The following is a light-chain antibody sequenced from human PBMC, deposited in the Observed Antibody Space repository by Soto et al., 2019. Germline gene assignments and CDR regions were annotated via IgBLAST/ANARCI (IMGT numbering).Light chain of an antibody. Sequence: QSVLTQPHSVSGAPGQRVTISCTWSTYNIGASYDVHWYQQLPGTAPKLLISRDNHRPSGIPNRFSGSKSGTSASLAIFGLQTGDEADYYCQSYDNSLNGYVFGTGTKVTVL. CDR2: RDN. V-gene: IGLV1-40*01. CDR1: TYNIGASYD. CDR3: QSYDNSLNGYV. J-gene: IGLJ1*01.